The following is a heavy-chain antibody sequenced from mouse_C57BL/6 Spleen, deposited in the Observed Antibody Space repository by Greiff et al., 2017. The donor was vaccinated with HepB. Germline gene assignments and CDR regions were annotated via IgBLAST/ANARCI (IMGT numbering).Heavy chain of an antibody. CDR1: GYAFSSSW. CDR2: IYPGDGDT. D-gene: IGHD1-1*01. CDR3: AGYYGSSSY. V-gene: IGHV1-82*01. J-gene: IGHJ2*01. Sequence: VKLMESGPELVKPGASVKISCKASGYAFSSSWMNWVKQRPGKGLEWIGRIYPGDGDTNYNGKFKGKATLTADKSSSTAYMQLSSLTSEDSAVYFCAGYYGSSSYWGQGTTLTVSS.